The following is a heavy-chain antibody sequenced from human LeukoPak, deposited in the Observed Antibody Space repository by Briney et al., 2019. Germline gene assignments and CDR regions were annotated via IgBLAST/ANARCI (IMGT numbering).Heavy chain of an antibody. CDR3: ARDRGDPLYSDY. CDR1: GFTFSSNW. J-gene: IGHJ4*02. V-gene: IGHV3-7*03. Sequence: PGGSLRLSCAASGFTFSSNWMSWVRQAPGKGLEWVANIKQDGSEKYYVDSVKGRFTISRDNAKNSLYLQMNSLRAEDTAVYYCARDRGDPLYSDYWGQGTLVTVSS. D-gene: IGHD3-16*01. CDR2: IKQDGSEK.